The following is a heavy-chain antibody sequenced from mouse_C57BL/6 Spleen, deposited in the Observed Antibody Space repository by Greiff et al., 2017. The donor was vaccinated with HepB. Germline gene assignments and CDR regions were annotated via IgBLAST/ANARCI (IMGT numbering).Heavy chain of an antibody. J-gene: IGHJ2*01. Sequence: EVQRVESGPGLVKPSQSLSLTCSVTGYSITSGYYWNWIRQFPGNKLEWMGYISYYGSNNYNPSLKNRISITRDTSKNQFFLKLNSVTTEDTATYYCARGDGRYYFDYWGQGTTLTVSS. D-gene: IGHD2-3*01. V-gene: IGHV3-6*01. CDR2: ISYYGSN. CDR3: ARGDGRYYFDY. CDR1: GYSITSGYY.